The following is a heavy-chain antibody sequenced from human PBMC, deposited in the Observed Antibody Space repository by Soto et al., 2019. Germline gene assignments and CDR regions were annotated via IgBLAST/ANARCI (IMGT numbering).Heavy chain of an antibody. CDR1: GASTGSGGYY. Sequence: QVQLQESGPGLVKTSQTLSLTCTVSGASTGSGGYYWSCIRQHPGKGLEWIGYIYYTGSTYYSPSLKSRASISVDTSKNQFSLKLDSVTAADTAVYYCARADYGDRGLAFDSWGQGTLVTVSS. J-gene: IGHJ4*02. V-gene: IGHV4-31*03. D-gene: IGHD4-17*01. CDR2: IYYTGST. CDR3: ARADYGDRGLAFDS.